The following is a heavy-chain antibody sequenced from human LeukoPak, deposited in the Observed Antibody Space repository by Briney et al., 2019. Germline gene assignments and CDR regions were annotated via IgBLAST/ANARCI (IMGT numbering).Heavy chain of an antibody. J-gene: IGHJ4*02. D-gene: IGHD2-2*01. CDR2: IDPSSSYI. CDR3: ARNLPAADY. V-gene: IGHV3-21*01. Sequence: GGSLRLSCSASGFTFSTYPMNWVRQAPGKGLEWVSSIDPSSSYIYYADSVRGRFTISRDNAKNSLYLQMNSLRAEDTAVYYCARNLPAADYWGQGTLVTVSS. CDR1: GFTFSTYP.